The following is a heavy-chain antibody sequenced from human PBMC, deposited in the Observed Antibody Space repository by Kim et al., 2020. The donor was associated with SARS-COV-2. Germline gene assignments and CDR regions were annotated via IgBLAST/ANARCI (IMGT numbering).Heavy chain of an antibody. CDR3: ARDRYGSGSY. V-gene: IGHV4-59*13. J-gene: IGHJ4*02. D-gene: IGHD3-10*01. CDR1: GGSISSYY. CDR2: IYYSGST. Sequence: SETLSLTCTVSGGSISSYYWSWIRQPPGKGLEWIGYIYYSGSTNYNPSLKSRVTISVDTSKNQFSLKLSSVTAADTAVYYCARDRYGSGSYWGQGTLVTVSS.